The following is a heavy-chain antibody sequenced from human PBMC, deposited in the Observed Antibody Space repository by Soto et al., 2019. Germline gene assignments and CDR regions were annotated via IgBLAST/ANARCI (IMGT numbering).Heavy chain of an antibody. CDR2: ISASGDST. V-gene: IGHV3-23*01. J-gene: IGHJ4*02. D-gene: IGHD4-17*01. CDR1: GFTFSSYA. Sequence: GGSLRLSCAASGFTFSSYAMTWVRQSPGKGLEWVSAISASGDSTYYADSVKGRFTISRDNSKNTLYLQMNSLRAEDTAVYYWAKGEATSTYGPYYFDYWGRGTLVTFSS. CDR3: AKGEATSTYGPYYFDY.